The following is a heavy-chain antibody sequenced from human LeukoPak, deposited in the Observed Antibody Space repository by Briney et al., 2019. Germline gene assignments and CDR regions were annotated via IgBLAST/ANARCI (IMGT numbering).Heavy chain of an antibody. V-gene: IGHV1-2*02. D-gene: IGHD5-12*01. Sequence: GASVKVSCKASGFTFTGYYVHWVREAPGQVLEWMGWLNPNSGGTNYAQSFQGRVTMTRDTSMSTAYMDLTRLRSDDTAVYYCARGNRAYDTHYWGQGTLVTVSS. CDR3: ARGNRAYDTHY. J-gene: IGHJ4*02. CDR1: GFTFTGYY. CDR2: LNPNSGGT.